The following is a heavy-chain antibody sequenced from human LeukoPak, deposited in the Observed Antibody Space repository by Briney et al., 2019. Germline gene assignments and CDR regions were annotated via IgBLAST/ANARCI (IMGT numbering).Heavy chain of an antibody. CDR2: ISAYNGNT. D-gene: IGHD2-2*01. Sequence: GASVKVSCKASGYTFTSYGISWMRQAPGQGLEWMGWISAYNGNTNYAQKLQGRVTMTTDTSTSTAYMELRSLRSDDTAVYYCARDYIVVVPAALDYWGQGTLVTVSS. CDR1: GYTFTSYG. J-gene: IGHJ4*02. V-gene: IGHV1-18*04. CDR3: ARDYIVVVPAALDY.